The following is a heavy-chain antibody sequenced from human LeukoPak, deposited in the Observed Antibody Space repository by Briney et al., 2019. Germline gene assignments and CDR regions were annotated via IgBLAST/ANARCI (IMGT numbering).Heavy chain of an antibody. V-gene: IGHV1-2*02. CDR2: INPNSGGT. Sequence: ASVKVSCKTSGYTFTGYYMHWVRQAPGQGLEWMGWINPNSGGTNYAQKFQGRVTMTRDTSISTAYMELSWLRSDDTAVYYCAREVAVPGVNAFDIWGQGTRVTVSS. CDR3: AREVAVPGVNAFDI. J-gene: IGHJ3*02. CDR1: GYTFTGYY. D-gene: IGHD6-19*01.